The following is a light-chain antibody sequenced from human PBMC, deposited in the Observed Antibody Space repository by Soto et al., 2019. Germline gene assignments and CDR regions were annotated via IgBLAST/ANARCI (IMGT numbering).Light chain of an antibody. Sequence: SNALSQPPSVSVAPGQTSRITCGGNNIGSKSVHLYQQKPGQAPVLVVYDDSDRPSGIPERFSGSNSGNAATMTISRVEAGDEADYYCQVWDSSSDPYVFGTGTKVTVL. CDR1: NIGSKS. CDR2: DDS. CDR3: QVWDSSSDPYV. V-gene: IGLV3-21*02. J-gene: IGLJ1*01.